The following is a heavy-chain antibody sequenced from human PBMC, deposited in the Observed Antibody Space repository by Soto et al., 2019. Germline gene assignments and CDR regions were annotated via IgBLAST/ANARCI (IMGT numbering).Heavy chain of an antibody. Sequence: QVQLRQWGAGLLKPSETLVLTCAVSGGSFTDYYWGWIRQSPGKGLEWIGEINHSASSTYNPSLASRVTILVDTSKKQFSLRLTSVTAADTAMYYCARGEYDSSGLYSWAPRGFDVWGQGTTVTVSS. CDR1: GGSFTDYY. D-gene: IGHD3-22*01. CDR2: INHSASS. CDR3: ARGEYDSSGLYSWAPRGFDV. J-gene: IGHJ6*02. V-gene: IGHV4-34*01.